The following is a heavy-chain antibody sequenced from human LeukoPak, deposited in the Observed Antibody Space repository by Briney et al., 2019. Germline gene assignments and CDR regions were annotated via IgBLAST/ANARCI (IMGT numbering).Heavy chain of an antibody. D-gene: IGHD4-17*01. CDR2: NNWNGGSQ. CDR3: AKDLTKRWPYDYGDQNEAFDI. J-gene: IGHJ3*02. V-gene: IGHV3-20*04. Sequence: GGSLRLSCAASGFTLDDYGMSWVRHAPGKGLEWVSGNNWNGGSQVYADPVKGRFTISRDNSKNTLYLQMNSLRYEDMAVYYCAKDLTKRWPYDYGDQNEAFDIWGQGTMVTVSS. CDR1: GFTLDDYG.